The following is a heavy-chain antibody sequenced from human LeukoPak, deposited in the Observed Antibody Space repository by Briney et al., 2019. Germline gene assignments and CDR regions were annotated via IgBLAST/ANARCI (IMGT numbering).Heavy chain of an antibody. J-gene: IGHJ5*02. V-gene: IGHV4-61*02. Sequence: PSQTLSLACTVSGGSISSGSYYWSWIRQPAGKGLEWIGRIYTSGSTNYNPSLKSRVTISVDTSKNQFSLKLSSVTAADTAVYYCARSAVPAAIGRDNWFDPWGQGTLVTVSS. CDR1: GGSISSGSYY. CDR2: IYTSGST. D-gene: IGHD2-2*02. CDR3: ARSAVPAAIGRDNWFDP.